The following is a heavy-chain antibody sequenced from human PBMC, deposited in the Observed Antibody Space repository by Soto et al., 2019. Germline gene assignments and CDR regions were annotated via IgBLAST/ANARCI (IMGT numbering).Heavy chain of an antibody. D-gene: IGHD6-13*01. CDR3: ARERSAAGTGWFDP. CDR1: GYTFTSYD. Sequence: QVQLVQSGAEVKKPGASVKVSCKASGYTFTSYDINWVRQATGQGLEWMGWMNPNSGNTGYAQKFXAXGXXTRNTAISTAYMELSSLRSEDTAVSYCARERSAAGTGWFDPWGQGTLVTVSS. CDR2: MNPNSGNT. V-gene: IGHV1-8*01. J-gene: IGHJ5*02.